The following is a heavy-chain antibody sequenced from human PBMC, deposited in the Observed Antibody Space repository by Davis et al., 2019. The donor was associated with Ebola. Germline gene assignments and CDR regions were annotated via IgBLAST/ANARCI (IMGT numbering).Heavy chain of an antibody. CDR1: GFTFSTYA. Sequence: GESLKISCAASGFTFSTYAMGWVRQAPGKGLEWVSSISSSSSYIYYADSVKGRFTISRDNSKNTLYLQMNSLRAEDTAVYYCASHPPHYYDTSGSQVWGQGTLVTVSS. D-gene: IGHD3-22*01. CDR3: ASHPPHYYDTSGSQV. J-gene: IGHJ4*02. CDR2: ISSSSSYI. V-gene: IGHV3-21*04.